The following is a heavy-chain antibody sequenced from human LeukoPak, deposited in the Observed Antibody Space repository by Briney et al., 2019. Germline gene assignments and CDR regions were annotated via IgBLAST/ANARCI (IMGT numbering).Heavy chain of an antibody. CDR1: GGSFSGYY. D-gene: IGHD3-3*01. Sequence: SETLSLTCAVYGGSFSGYYWSWIRQPPGKGQEWIGEINHSGSTNYNPSLKSRVTISVDTSKNQFSLKLSSVTAADTAVYYCARLPKYYDFWSGYSGKYNWFDPWGQGTLVTVSS. CDR3: ARLPKYYDFWSGYSGKYNWFDP. CDR2: INHSGST. V-gene: IGHV4-34*01. J-gene: IGHJ5*02.